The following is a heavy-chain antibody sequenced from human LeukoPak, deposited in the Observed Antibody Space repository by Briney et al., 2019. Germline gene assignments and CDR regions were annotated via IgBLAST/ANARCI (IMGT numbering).Heavy chain of an antibody. CDR2: ISAYNGNT. Sequence: GASVKVSCKASGYTFTSYGISWVRQAPGQGLEWMGWISAYNGNTNYAQKLQGRVTMTRDTSTGTVYMELSSLRSEDTAVYYCARDDGWFGESLTPDYWGQGTLVTVSS. CDR1: GYTFTSYG. V-gene: IGHV1-18*01. J-gene: IGHJ4*02. CDR3: ARDDGWFGESLTPDY. D-gene: IGHD3-10*01.